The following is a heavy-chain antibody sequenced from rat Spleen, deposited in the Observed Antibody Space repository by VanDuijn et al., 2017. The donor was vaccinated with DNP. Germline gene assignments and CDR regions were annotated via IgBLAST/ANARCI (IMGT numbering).Heavy chain of an antibody. CDR3: ATDFDY. Sequence: EVQLVESGGGLVQPGRSLKLSCVASGFIFSNYWMTWIRQAPGQGLEWVAAITNSGDNIYYSDSVKGRFSISRDNAKSTLYLQMDSLRSEDTATYYCATDFDYWGQGVMVTVSS. CDR1: GFIFSNYW. CDR2: ITNSGDNI. V-gene: IGHV5-31*01. J-gene: IGHJ2*01.